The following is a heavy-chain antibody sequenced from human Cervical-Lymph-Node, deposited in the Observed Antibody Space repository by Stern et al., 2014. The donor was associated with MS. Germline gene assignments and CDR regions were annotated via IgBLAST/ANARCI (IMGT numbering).Heavy chain of an antibody. Sequence: QVQLVQSGGGVVQPGRSLRLSCAASGFSLNSFGMHWVRQAPGKGLEWVGGLSHDGKNEYYPDSVRGRFTISRDDSSNTFFLQMNSLRPEDTAVCYCAKTLRYFDWQASLDSWGQGTLVTVSS. CDR2: LSHDGKNE. CDR1: GFSLNSFG. D-gene: IGHD3-9*01. CDR3: AKTLRYFDWQASLDS. J-gene: IGHJ4*02. V-gene: IGHV3-30*18.